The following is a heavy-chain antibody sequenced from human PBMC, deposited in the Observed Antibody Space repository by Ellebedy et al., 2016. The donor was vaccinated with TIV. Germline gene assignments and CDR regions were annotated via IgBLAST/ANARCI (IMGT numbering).Heavy chain of an antibody. Sequence: SLKISXAASGFTFENYTMHWVRQAPGKGLEWVSGISWDSVTIGCADSVKGRFSMSSDNAKNSLYLQMNSLRVEDTALYYCASSGVTGLDAFDIWGQGTMVTVSS. CDR3: ASSGVTGLDAFDI. CDR1: GFTFENYT. D-gene: IGHD5-18*01. J-gene: IGHJ3*02. V-gene: IGHV3-9*01. CDR2: ISWDSVTI.